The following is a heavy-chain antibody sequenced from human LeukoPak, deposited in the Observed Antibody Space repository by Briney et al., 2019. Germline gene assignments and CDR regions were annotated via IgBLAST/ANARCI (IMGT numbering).Heavy chain of an antibody. J-gene: IGHJ4*02. V-gene: IGHV4-59*08. CDR1: GGSFSGYY. D-gene: IGHD3-10*01. CDR3: ARFGITVVRGGKYYFDY. Sequence: SETLSLTCAVYGGSFSGYYWSWIRQPPGKGLEWIGHIYYSGATKYNPSLKSRITISVDTSKNQFSLMLSSVTAADTAVYYCARFGITVVRGGKYYFDYWGQGTLVTVSS. CDR2: IYYSGAT.